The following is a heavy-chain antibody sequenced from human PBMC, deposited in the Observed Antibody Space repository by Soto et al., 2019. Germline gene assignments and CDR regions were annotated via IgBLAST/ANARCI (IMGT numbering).Heavy chain of an antibody. D-gene: IGHD3-10*01. CDR1: GFTFSAHA. J-gene: IGHJ4*02. Sequence: GGSLSLSCAASGFTFSAHAMHWVRQAPVKGLEYVAAISGSGEITSYAESVKGRFTIFRENSRNKVYLQMGSLRTEDSAVYCCARRGSGLALDYWGQRTLVTVSS. CDR3: ARRGSGLALDY. CDR2: ISGSGEIT. V-gene: IGHV3-64*02.